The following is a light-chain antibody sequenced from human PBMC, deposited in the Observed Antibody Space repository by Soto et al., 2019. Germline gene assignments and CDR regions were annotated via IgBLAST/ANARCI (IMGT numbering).Light chain of an antibody. Sequence: QSVLTQPASLSGSPGQSITISCTGTSSDIGSYNYISWYQQLPGKAPKLMIFDVSYRPSGISDRFSGSKSGNTASLTISGLQPEDEADYYCSSYGASSTLFGGGTKLTVL. J-gene: IGLJ2*01. CDR1: SSDIGSYNY. CDR2: DVS. V-gene: IGLV2-14*03. CDR3: SSYGASSTL.